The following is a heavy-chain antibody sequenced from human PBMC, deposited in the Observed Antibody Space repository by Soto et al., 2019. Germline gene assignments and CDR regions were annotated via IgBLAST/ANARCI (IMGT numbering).Heavy chain of an antibody. D-gene: IGHD3-22*01. CDR2: IDPSDSYT. V-gene: IGHV5-10-1*01. CDR1: GYSFTSYW. J-gene: IGHJ4*02. CDR3: ARHSIPLTNYYDSTPLDY. Sequence: GESLKISCKGSGYSFTSYWISWVRQMPGKGLEWMGRIDPSDSYTKYSPSFQGHVTISADKSISTAYLQWSSLKASDTAMYCCARHSIPLTNYYDSTPLDYWGQGTLVTVSS.